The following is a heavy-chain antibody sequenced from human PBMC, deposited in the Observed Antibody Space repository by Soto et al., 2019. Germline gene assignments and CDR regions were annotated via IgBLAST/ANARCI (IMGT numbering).Heavy chain of an antibody. J-gene: IGHJ4*02. Sequence: PSETLSLTCAVSGGSISSGGYSWSWIRQPPGKGLEWIGYIYRSGSTYYNPSLKSRVTISVDRSKNQFSLKLSSVTAADTAVYYCARENNVLPGGYFDYWGQGTLVTVSS. CDR1: GGSISSGGYS. D-gene: IGHD3-10*01. CDR3: ARENNVLPGGYFDY. V-gene: IGHV4-30-2*01. CDR2: IYRSGST.